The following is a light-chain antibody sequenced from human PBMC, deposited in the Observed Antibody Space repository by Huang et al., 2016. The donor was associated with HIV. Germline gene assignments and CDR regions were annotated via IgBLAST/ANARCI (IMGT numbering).Light chain of an antibody. Sequence: EIVMTQSPATLSVSPGERATLSCWASQSFSNNLAWYQQKPGQAPRLLIYGASTRATGIPARFSGSRSGTEFTLTISSLQSEDFAVYYCQQYNNWPGTFGQGTKVEIK. CDR3: QQYNNWPGT. V-gene: IGKV3-15*01. J-gene: IGKJ1*01. CDR2: GAS. CDR1: QSFSNN.